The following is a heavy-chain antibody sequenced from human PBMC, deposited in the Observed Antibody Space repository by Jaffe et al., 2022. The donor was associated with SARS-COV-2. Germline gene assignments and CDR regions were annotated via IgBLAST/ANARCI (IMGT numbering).Heavy chain of an antibody. CDR1: GFTFSSYS. Sequence: EVQLVESGGGLVQPGGSLRLSCAASGFTFSSYSMNWVRQAPGKGLEWVSYISSSSSTIYYADSVKGRFTISRDNAKNSLYLQMNSLRDEDTAVYYCARDRALSSSPYYYYYYGMDVWGQGTTVTVSS. CDR3: ARDRALSSSPYYYYYYGMDV. D-gene: IGHD6-13*01. J-gene: IGHJ6*02. CDR2: ISSSSSTI. V-gene: IGHV3-48*02.